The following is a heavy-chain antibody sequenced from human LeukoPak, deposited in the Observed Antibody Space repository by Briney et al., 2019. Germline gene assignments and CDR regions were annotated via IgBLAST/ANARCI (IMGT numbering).Heavy chain of an antibody. J-gene: IGHJ6*02. Sequence: GSLRLSCAASGFTFSSYAMSWVRQAPGKGLEWVSAISGSGGSTYYADSVKGRFTISRDNSKNTLYLQMNSLRAEDTAVYYCAKGGTTVVTRYWYYGMDVWGQGTTVTVSS. CDR1: GFTFSSYA. CDR3: AKGGTTVVTRYWYYGMDV. CDR2: ISGSGGST. V-gene: IGHV3-23*01. D-gene: IGHD4-23*01.